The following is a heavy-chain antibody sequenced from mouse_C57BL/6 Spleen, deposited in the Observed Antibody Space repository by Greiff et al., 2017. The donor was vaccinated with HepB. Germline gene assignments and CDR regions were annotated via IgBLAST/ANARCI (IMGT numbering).Heavy chain of an antibody. D-gene: IGHD1-1*01. J-gene: IGHJ1*03. CDR2: INPSSGYT. CDR3: ARPSYYYGSSYEDWYFDV. V-gene: IGHV1-4*01. CDR1: GYTFTSYT. Sequence: VQLQQSGAELARPGASVKMSCKASGYTFTSYTMHWVKQRPGQGLEWIGYINPSSGYTKYNQKFKDKATLTADKSSSKAYMQLSSLTSEDSAVYYCARPSYYYGSSYEDWYFDVWGTGTTVTVSS.